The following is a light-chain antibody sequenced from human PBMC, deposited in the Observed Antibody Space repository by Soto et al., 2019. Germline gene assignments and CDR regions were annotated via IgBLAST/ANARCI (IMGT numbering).Light chain of an antibody. J-gene: IGKJ3*01. CDR2: ESS. CDR1: QNINIY. V-gene: IGKV1-39*01. CDR3: QQTSTAPFT. Sequence: DIELTQSPSSLSASVGDRDTVTCRSSQNINIYLNWYQQKPGKAPKLLIFESSNLQSGVPSRFSGSGSRRDFTLTISSLQREDFATYFCQQTSTAPFTFGPGTKVDFK.